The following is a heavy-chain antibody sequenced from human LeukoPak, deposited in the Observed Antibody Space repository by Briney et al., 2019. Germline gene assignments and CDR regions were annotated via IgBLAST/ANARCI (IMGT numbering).Heavy chain of an antibody. J-gene: IGHJ6*03. CDR3: ARAVQQLAFAHQYYYYYYMDV. V-gene: IGHV4-34*01. Sequence: SETLSLTCAVYGGSFSGYYWSWIRQPPGKGLEWIGEINHSGSTNYNPSLKSRVTISVDTSKNQFSLKLSSVTAADTAVYYCARAVQQLAFAHQYYYYYYMDVWGKGTTVTVSS. CDR2: INHSGST. D-gene: IGHD6-6*01. CDR1: GGSFSGYY.